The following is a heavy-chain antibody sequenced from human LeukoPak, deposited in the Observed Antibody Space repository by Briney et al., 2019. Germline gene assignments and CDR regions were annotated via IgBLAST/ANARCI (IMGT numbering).Heavy chain of an antibody. CDR1: GGSISSYY. CDR3: ARYSSGWSLFDY. Sequence: SETLSLTCTVSGGSISSYYWSWIRQPPGKGLEWIGYIYYSGSTNYNPSLKSRVTISVDTSKNQFSLKLSSVTAADTAGYYCARYSSGWSLFDYWGQGTLVTVSS. J-gene: IGHJ4*02. D-gene: IGHD6-19*01. V-gene: IGHV4-59*08. CDR2: IYYSGST.